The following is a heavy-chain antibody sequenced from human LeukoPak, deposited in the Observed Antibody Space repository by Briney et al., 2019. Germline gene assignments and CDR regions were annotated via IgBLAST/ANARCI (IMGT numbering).Heavy chain of an antibody. Sequence: GGSLRLSCTASGFTFGDYAMSWVRQAPGKGLEWVGFIRSKAYGGTTEYAASVKGRFTISRDDSKSIAYLQMNSLKTADTAVYYCTRAASMVRGVITRYYYYYMDVWGKGPRSPSP. CDR1: GFTFGDYA. CDR3: TRAASMVRGVITRYYYYYMDV. CDR2: IRSKAYGGTT. D-gene: IGHD3-10*01. J-gene: IGHJ6*03. V-gene: IGHV3-49*04.